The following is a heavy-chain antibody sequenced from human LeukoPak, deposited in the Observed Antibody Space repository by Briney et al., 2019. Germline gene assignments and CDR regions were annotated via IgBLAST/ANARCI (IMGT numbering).Heavy chain of an antibody. Sequence: GGSLRLSCAASGFTFSSYAMTWVRQAPGKGLEWVSAISGSGDNTYYADFVKGRFTISRDNSKKTLHLQMNSLRAEDTAVYYCAKRVGDYYGSGSPFEYWGQGTLVTVSS. CDR3: AKRVGDYYGSGSPFEY. J-gene: IGHJ4*02. D-gene: IGHD3-10*01. CDR1: GFTFSSYA. V-gene: IGHV3-23*01. CDR2: ISGSGDNT.